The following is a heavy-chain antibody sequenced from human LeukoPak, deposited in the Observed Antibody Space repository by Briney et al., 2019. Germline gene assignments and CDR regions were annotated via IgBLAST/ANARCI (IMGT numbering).Heavy chain of an antibody. V-gene: IGHV3-53*01. J-gene: IGHJ4*02. CDR3: ATTRVCGGVLLRPSCLYFED. Sequence: GGSLRLSCAASGFTVSSNYMSWVRQAPGKGLEWVSGIDYSGGATNYADSVQGRFTVSRDNSKNTLYLQMNNLRAEDTAVYYCATTRVCGGVLLRPSCLYFEDWGQGALVTVSS. CDR1: GFTVSSNY. CDR2: DYSGGAT. D-gene: IGHD3-10*01.